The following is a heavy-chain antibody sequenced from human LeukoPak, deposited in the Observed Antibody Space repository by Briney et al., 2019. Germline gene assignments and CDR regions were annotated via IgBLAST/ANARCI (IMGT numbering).Heavy chain of an antibody. Sequence: SETLSLTCAVYGGSFSGYYWSWIRQPPGKGLEWIGEINHSGSTNYNPSLKSRVTISVDTSKNQFSLKLSSVTAADTAVYYCARAPPYYDILTGYYKGYYFDYWGQGTLVTVSS. CDR2: INHSGST. V-gene: IGHV4-34*01. J-gene: IGHJ4*02. D-gene: IGHD3-9*01. CDR1: GGSFSGYY. CDR3: ARAPPYYDILTGYYKGYYFDY.